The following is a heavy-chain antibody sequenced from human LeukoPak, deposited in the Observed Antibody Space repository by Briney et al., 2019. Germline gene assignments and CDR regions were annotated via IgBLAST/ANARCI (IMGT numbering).Heavy chain of an antibody. D-gene: IGHD3-16*02. V-gene: IGHV4-61*01. CDR1: GGSVSSGSYY. CDR3: ARNYDYVWGSYRYTSYFDY. Sequence: SETLSLTCTVSGGSVSSGSYYWSWIRQPPGKGLEWIGYIYYSGSTNYNPSLKSRVTISADTSKNQFSLKLSSVTAADTAVYYCARNYDYVWGSYRYTSYFDYWGQGTLVTVSS. J-gene: IGHJ4*02. CDR2: IYYSGST.